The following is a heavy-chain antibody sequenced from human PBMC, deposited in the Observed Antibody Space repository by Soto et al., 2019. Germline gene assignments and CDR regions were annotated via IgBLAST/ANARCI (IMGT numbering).Heavy chain of an antibody. CDR2: ISAYNGNT. Sequence: ASVKVSCKASGYTFTSYGISWVRQAPGQGLEWMGWISAYNGNTNYAQKLQGRVTMTTGTSTSTAYMELRSLRSDDTAVYYCVAGYASYYYYGMDVWGQGTTVTVSS. V-gene: IGHV1-18*01. D-gene: IGHD5-12*01. CDR1: GYTFTSYG. CDR3: VAGYASYYYYGMDV. J-gene: IGHJ6*02.